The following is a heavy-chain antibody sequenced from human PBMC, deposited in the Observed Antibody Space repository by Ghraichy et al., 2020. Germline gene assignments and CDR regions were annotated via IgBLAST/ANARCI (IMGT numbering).Heavy chain of an antibody. CDR3: SRGGGAGTPVLYHMDV. D-gene: IGHD6-19*01. V-gene: IGHV3-21*01. Sequence: GESLNISCVASGLMFGPNTMNWVRQAPGKGLEWVSSISSSTRYVYYADSVKGRFTISRDNAQNSLYLQMNSLRVEDTAVYYCSRGGGAGTPVLYHMDVWGLGTTVTVS. J-gene: IGHJ6*02. CDR1: GLMFGPNT. CDR2: ISSSTRYV.